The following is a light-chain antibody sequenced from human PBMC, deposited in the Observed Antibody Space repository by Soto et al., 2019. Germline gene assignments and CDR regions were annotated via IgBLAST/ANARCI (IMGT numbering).Light chain of an antibody. J-gene: IGLJ2*01. V-gene: IGLV2-8*01. CDR1: SSGVGGYNY. CDR2: EVS. CDR3: SSYEGSNHVV. Sequence: QSALTQPPSASGSPGRSVTMSCTGSSSGVGGYNYVSWYQQHPGKAPKLLIYEVSKRPSGVPDRFSGSKSGNTASLTVSGLQAEDEADYYCSSYEGSNHVVFGGGTKLTVL.